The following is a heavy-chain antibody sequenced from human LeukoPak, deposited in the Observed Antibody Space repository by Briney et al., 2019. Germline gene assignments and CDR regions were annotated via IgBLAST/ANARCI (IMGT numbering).Heavy chain of an antibody. V-gene: IGHV4-59*08. D-gene: IGHD1-1*01. Sequence: SETLSLTCTVSGGSISSYYWSWIRQPPGKGLEWIGYIYYSGSTNYNPSLKSRVTISVDTSKNQFSLKLSSVTAADTAVYYCARNENWFDPWGQGTLVTVSS. J-gene: IGHJ5*02. CDR2: IYYSGST. CDR3: ARNENWFDP. CDR1: GGSISSYY.